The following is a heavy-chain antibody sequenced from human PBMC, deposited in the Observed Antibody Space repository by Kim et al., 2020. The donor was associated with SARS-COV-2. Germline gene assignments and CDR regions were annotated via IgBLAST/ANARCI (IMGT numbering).Heavy chain of an antibody. CDR2: INTNTGNP. CDR1: GYTFTSYA. D-gene: IGHD2-15*01. V-gene: IGHV7-4-1*02. Sequence: ASVKVSCKASGYTFTSYAMNWVRQAPGQGLEWMGWINTNTGNPTYAQGFTGRFVFSLDTSFSTACLQISSLKAEDTAVYYCARDGGGCSGGSCRSTYYYYGMDVWGQGTTVTVSS. J-gene: IGHJ6*02. CDR3: ARDGGGCSGGSCRSTYYYYGMDV.